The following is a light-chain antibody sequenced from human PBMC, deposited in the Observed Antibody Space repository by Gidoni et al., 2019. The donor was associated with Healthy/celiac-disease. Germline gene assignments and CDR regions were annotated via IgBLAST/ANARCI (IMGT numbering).Light chain of an antibody. CDR1: SSNLGSNT. Sequence: QTVRTQPPSEDGTPGQRVTSSCSGSSSNLGSNTVNWYQQLPGTAPKLLIYSNNQRPSGVPDRFSGSKSCTSASLAISGLQSEDEADYYCAAWDDSLNGHWVFGGGTKLTVL. CDR3: AAWDDSLNGHWV. CDR2: SNN. J-gene: IGLJ3*02. V-gene: IGLV1-44*01.